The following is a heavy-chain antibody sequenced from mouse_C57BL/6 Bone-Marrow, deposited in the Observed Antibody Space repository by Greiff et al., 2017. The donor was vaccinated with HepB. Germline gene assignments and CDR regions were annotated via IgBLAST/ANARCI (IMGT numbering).Heavy chain of an antibody. Sequence: QVQLQQPGAELVKPGASVKLSCKASGYTFTSYWMHWVKQRPGRGLEWIGRIDPNSGGTTYNEKFKSKATLTVDKPSSTAYMQLSSLTSEDSAVYYGARSTLLLRPVPDAMDDWGQGTSVTVSS. CDR1: GYTFTSYW. CDR3: ARSTLLLRPVPDAMDD. V-gene: IGHV1-72*01. D-gene: IGHD1-1*01. J-gene: IGHJ4*01. CDR2: IDPNSGGT.